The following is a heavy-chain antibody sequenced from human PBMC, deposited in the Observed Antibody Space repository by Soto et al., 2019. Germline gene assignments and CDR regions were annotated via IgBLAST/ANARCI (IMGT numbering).Heavy chain of an antibody. Sequence: GGSLRLSCAASGFTFSSYGMHWVRQAPGKGLEWVAVISYDGSNKYYADSVKGRFTISRDNSKNTLYLQMNSLRAEDTAVYYCAKTGDSSSYSSGMDVWGQGTTVTVSS. CDR3: AKTGDSSSYSSGMDV. CDR1: GFTFSSYG. J-gene: IGHJ6*02. CDR2: ISYDGSNK. D-gene: IGHD6-13*01. V-gene: IGHV3-30*18.